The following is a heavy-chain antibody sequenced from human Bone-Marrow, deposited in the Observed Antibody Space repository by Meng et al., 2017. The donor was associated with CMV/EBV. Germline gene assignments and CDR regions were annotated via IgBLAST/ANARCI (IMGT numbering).Heavy chain of an antibody. Sequence: ASVKVSCKASGYTFTSYDINWVRQATGQGLEWMGWINPNSGGTNYAQKFQGRVTMTRDTSISTAYMELSRLRSDDTAVYYCARDYYYDSSGYYYDYYYGMDVWGQGTTVTVSS. J-gene: IGHJ6*02. V-gene: IGHV1-2*02. CDR2: INPNSGGT. D-gene: IGHD3-22*01. CDR3: ARDYYYDSSGYYYDYYYGMDV. CDR1: GYTFTSYD.